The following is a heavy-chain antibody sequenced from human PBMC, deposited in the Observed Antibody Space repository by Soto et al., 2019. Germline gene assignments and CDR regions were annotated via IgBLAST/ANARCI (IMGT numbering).Heavy chain of an antibody. CDR1: GFTFNDYA. J-gene: IGHJ4*02. Sequence: EVQLLESGGGLVQPGGSLRLSCGASGFTFNDYAMSWVRQPPGKGLEWISGISGSGSRTYHADSVKGRFTISRDNSKNTLYLQMNSLRADDTAVYYRAIIGDVYHYGSGSYLDYWAQGTLVTVSS. D-gene: IGHD3-10*01. CDR2: ISGSGSRT. V-gene: IGHV3-23*01. CDR3: AIIGDVYHYGSGSYLDY.